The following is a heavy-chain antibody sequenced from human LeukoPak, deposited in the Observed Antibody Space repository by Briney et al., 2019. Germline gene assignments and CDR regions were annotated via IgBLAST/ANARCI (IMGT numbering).Heavy chain of an antibody. CDR1: GFTFSSYG. V-gene: IGHV3-30*02. J-gene: IGHJ6*03. CDR3: ARDGKGGMVDSSYYYYYYYMDV. Sequence: GGSLRLSCAASGFTFSSYGVHWVRQAPGKGLEWVAFIRYDGSNKYYADSVKGRFTISRDNSKNTLYLQMNSLRAEDTAVYYCARDGKGGMVDSSYYYYYYYMDVWGKGTTVTVSS. CDR2: IRYDGSNK. D-gene: IGHD6-6*01.